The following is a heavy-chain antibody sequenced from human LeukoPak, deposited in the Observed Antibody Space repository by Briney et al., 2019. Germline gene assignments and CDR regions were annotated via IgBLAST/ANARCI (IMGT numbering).Heavy chain of an antibody. V-gene: IGHV3-21*01. D-gene: IGHD6-19*01. J-gene: IGHJ4*02. CDR3: AREGAVAGQRPFDY. Sequence: GGSLRLSCAASGFTFSSYSMNWVRQAPGKGLEWVSSISSSSSYIYYADSVKGRFTISRDNSKNTLYLQMNSLRAEDSAVYYCAREGAVAGQRPFDYWGQGTLVTVSS. CDR2: ISSSSSYI. CDR1: GFTFSSYS.